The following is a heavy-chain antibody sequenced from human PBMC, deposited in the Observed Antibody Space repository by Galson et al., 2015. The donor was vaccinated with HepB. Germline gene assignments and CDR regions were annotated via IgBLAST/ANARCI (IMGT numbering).Heavy chain of an antibody. J-gene: IGHJ4*02. CDR3: ARADWDTAMVDYFDY. CDR2: INAGNGNT. D-gene: IGHD5-18*01. V-gene: IGHV1-3*01. Sequence: SVKVSCKASGYTFTSYAMHWVRQAPGQRLEWMGWINAGNGNTKYSQKFQGRVTITRDTSASTAYMELSSLRSEDTAVYYCARADWDTAMVDYFDYWGQGTLVTVSS. CDR1: GYTFTSYA.